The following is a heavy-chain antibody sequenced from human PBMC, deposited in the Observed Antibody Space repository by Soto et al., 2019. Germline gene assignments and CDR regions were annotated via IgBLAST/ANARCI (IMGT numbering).Heavy chain of an antibody. V-gene: IGHV1-18*01. D-gene: IGHD2-2*01. CDR1: GYTFTSYG. CDR2: VSAYNGNT. J-gene: IGHJ5*02. CDR3: ARDLIIACISTSCYSGYWFVP. Sequence: QVQLVQSGAEVKKPGASVKVSCKASGYTFTSYGIIWVRQAPGQGLEWMRWVSAYNGNTHYAQKLQGRVTMTTDTSTSTVYMERRSLRSDETAVYYCARDLIIACISTSCYSGYWFVPWGQGTLVTVSS.